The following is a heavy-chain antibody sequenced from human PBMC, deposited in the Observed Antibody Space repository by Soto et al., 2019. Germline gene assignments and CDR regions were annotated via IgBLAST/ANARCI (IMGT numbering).Heavy chain of an antibody. J-gene: IGHJ3*02. D-gene: IGHD1-26*01. V-gene: IGHV4-38-2*02. CDR3: ARDPGNGYSGTYYPDFDI. CDR2: IYHSGST. CDR1: GYSISSGYY. Sequence: LSLTCAVSGYSISSGYYWGWIRQPPRKGLEWIGRIYHSGSTYYNPSLKSRVTISVDTSKNQFSLQLSSVTAADTAVYYCARDPGNGYSGTYYPDFDIWGQGTMVTVSS.